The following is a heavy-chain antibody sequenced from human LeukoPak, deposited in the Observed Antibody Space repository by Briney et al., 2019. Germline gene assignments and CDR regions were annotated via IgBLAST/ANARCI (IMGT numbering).Heavy chain of an antibody. CDR2: ISSSGGT. J-gene: IGHJ4*02. CDR1: GGSIRSSTYY. D-gene: IGHD6-13*01. Sequence: SETLSLTCTVSGGSIRSSTYYWGWIRQPPGKGLERIGSISSSGGTYYSPSLKSRVTISVNTSKNQFSLKLSSVSAADTAVYYCAARPTSVPAAGTLWGPGTLVTVSS. CDR3: AARPTSVPAAGTL. V-gene: IGHV4-39*01.